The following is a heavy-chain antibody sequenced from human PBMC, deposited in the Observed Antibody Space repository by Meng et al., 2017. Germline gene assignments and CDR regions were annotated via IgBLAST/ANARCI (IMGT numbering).Heavy chain of an antibody. CDR3: AGGGGHDAFDI. CDR2: IIPIFGTA. Sequence: SSVTVSCKASGGTFSSYAISWVRQAPGQGLEWMGGIIPIFGTANYAQKFQGRVTLTADKSTSTGYVELSSLRSEDTAVYYCAGGGGHDAFDIWGQGTMVTVSS. CDR1: GGTFSSYA. J-gene: IGHJ3*02. V-gene: IGHV1-69*06. D-gene: IGHD2-15*01.